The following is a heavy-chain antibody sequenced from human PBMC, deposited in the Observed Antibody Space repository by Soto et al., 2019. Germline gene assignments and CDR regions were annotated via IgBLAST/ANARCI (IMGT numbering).Heavy chain of an antibody. CDR3: AKGRGGSGRGHYYGRDV. V-gene: IGHV3-23*01. Sequence: GGSLRLSCAASGFTFSSYAMSWVRQAPGKGLEWFSAIGGSGGSTYYADSVKCRFTISRDNSKNTLYLQMNSLRAEYPAVYYCAKGRGGSGRGHYYGRDVWGQGTTVTVS. CDR1: GFTFSSYA. D-gene: IGHD3-10*01. J-gene: IGHJ6*02. CDR2: IGGSGGST.